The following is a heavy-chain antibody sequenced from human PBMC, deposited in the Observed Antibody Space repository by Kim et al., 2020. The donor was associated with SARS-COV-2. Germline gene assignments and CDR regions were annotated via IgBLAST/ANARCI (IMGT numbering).Heavy chain of an antibody. D-gene: IGHD2-21*02. V-gene: IGHV3-43*01. CDR3: AKAQSPWGGLAPPWFDP. Sequence: KGRFTISRDNSKNSLYLQMNSLRTEDTALYYCAKAQSPWGGLAPPWFDPWGQGTLVTVSS. J-gene: IGHJ5*02.